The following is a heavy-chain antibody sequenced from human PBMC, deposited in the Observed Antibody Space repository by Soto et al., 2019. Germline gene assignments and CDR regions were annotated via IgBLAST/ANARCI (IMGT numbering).Heavy chain of an antibody. D-gene: IGHD1-26*01. CDR2: IIPILGIA. CDR3: ARGEKTYGVVGY. Sequence: QVQLVQSGAEVKKPGSSVKVSCKASGGTFSSYTISWVRQAPGQGLEWMGRIIPILGIANYAQKFQGRVTITADKSTSTAYMELSSLRSEDTAVYYCARGEKTYGVVGYWGQGTPVTVSS. V-gene: IGHV1-69*02. J-gene: IGHJ4*02. CDR1: GGTFSSYT.